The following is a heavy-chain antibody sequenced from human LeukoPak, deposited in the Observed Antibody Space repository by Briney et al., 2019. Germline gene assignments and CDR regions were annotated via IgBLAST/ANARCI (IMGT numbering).Heavy chain of an antibody. CDR1: GFTFSIYS. V-gene: IGHV3-30*03. J-gene: IGHJ4*02. D-gene: IGHD3-10*01. CDR2: ISYDGSNT. Sequence: PGGSLRLSCVASGFTFSIYSMNWVRQAPGKGLEWVAVISYDGSNTYYADSVKGRFTISRDNAKNSLYLQMNSLRAEDTAVYYCARSPSPFVRKYGSGSFYYFDYWGQGTLVTVSS. CDR3: ARSPSPFVRKYGSGSFYYFDY.